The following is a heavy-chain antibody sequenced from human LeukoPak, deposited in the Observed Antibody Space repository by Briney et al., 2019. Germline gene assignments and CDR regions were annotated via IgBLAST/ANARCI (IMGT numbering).Heavy chain of an antibody. CDR1: GFTFSNHG. Sequence: GGTLRLSCAASGFTFSNHGMNWVRQAPGKGLEWLSGVSPPGGGTYYADSVKGRFTISRDDSKNTLSLQMNSLRVEDTAVYYCARDLAWGAFDYWGQGTLVTVSS. J-gene: IGHJ4*02. V-gene: IGHV3-23*01. CDR3: ARDLAWGAFDY. D-gene: IGHD7-27*01. CDR2: VSPPGGGT.